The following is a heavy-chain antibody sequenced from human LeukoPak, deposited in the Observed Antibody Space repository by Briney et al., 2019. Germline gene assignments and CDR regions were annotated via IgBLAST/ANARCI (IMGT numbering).Heavy chain of an antibody. CDR3: ARDLYYYDSSGYWN. J-gene: IGHJ4*02. D-gene: IGHD3-22*01. V-gene: IGHV3-33*01. CDR1: GFTFSSYG. Sequence: GRSLRLSCAASGFTFSSYGMHWVRQAPGKGLEWVAVIWYDGSNKYYADSVKGRFTISRDNSKNTRYLQMNSLRAEDTAVYYCARDLYYYDSSGYWNWGQGTLVTVSS. CDR2: IWYDGSNK.